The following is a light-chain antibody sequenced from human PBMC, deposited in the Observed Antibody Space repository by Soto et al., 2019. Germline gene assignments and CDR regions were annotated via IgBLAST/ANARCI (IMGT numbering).Light chain of an antibody. CDR3: QQSYSLMT. V-gene: IGKV1-39*01. J-gene: IGKJ4*01. Sequence: DIPMTQSPSSLSASVGDRVTITCRASQNINSYLNWYQQKPGKAPKLLIYAASTLQSGVPSRFSGSGSGTDFTLTINSLQPEDFATYYCQQSYSLMTFGEGTKVEIK. CDR1: QNINSY. CDR2: AAS.